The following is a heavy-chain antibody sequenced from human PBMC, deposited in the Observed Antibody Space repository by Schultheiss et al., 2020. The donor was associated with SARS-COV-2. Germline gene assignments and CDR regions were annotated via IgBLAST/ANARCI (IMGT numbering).Heavy chain of an antibody. V-gene: IGHV6-1*01. CDR3: ARAQRDHTLRGGNWYFDL. D-gene: IGHD3-16*01. J-gene: IGHJ2*01. CDR2: TYYRSKWYN. CDR1: GDSVSSNSAA. Sequence: SETLSLTCAISGDSVSSNSAAWNWIRQSPSRGLEWLGRTYYRSKWYNDYAVSVKSRITINPDTSKNQFSLQLNSVTAADTAVYYCARAQRDHTLRGGNWYFDLWGRGTLVTVSS.